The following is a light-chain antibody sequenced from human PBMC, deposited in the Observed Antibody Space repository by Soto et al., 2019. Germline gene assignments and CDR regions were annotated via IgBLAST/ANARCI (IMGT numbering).Light chain of an antibody. CDR1: QSVLYSSKNKNY. Sequence: DIVMTQSPDSLAVSLGERATINCKSSQSVLYSSKNKNYLAWYQQKPGQPPKLLIYWASTREPGVPERFSGSGSGTDFTLTISILQAEDVAVYYCQHYYSTPLTFGGGTKVEIK. CDR2: WAS. CDR3: QHYYSTPLT. J-gene: IGKJ4*01. V-gene: IGKV4-1*01.